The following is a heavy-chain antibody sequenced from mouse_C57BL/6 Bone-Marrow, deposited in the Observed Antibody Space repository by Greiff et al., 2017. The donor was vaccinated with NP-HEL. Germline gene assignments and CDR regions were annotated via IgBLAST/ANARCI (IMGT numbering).Heavy chain of an antibody. CDR1: GYTFTDYY. J-gene: IGHJ4*01. D-gene: IGHD2-4*01. CDR3: ARCEIYYDYDYYAMDY. Sequence: VQLQQSGAELVRPGASVKLSCKASGYTFTDYYINWVKQRPGQGLEWIARIYPGSGNTYYNEKFKGKATLTAEKSSSTAYMQLSSLTSEDSAVYFCARCEIYYDYDYYAMDYWGQGTSVTVSS. V-gene: IGHV1-76*01. CDR2: IYPGSGNT.